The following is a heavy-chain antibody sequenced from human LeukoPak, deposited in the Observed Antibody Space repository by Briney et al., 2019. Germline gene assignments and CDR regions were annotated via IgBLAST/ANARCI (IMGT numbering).Heavy chain of an antibody. J-gene: IGHJ4*02. D-gene: IGHD4-17*01. CDR1: GFTFTNAW. CDR2: IRSKANSYAT. V-gene: IGHV3-73*01. CDR3: TPDPPDYGDYVHGY. Sequence: GGSLRLSCAASGFTFTNAWMSWVRQASGKGLEWVGRIRSKANSYATAYAASVKGRFTISRDDSKNTAYLQMNSLKTEDTAVYYCTPDPPDYGDYVHGYWGQGTLVTVSS.